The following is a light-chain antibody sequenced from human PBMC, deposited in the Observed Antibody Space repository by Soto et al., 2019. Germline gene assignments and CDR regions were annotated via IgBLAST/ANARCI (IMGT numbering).Light chain of an antibody. J-gene: IGKJ5*01. CDR2: ATS. CDR3: QHYNNKPPIT. CDR1: QSVSTN. Sequence: DIVMTQSPANLSVSPGERVTLSCRASQSVSTNLAWYQQNPGQAPRLLIYATSTRATGIPDRFTGSGSGTEFTLTISSLQSEDFAVYHLQHYNNKPPITFGQGTRLEIK. V-gene: IGKV3-15*01.